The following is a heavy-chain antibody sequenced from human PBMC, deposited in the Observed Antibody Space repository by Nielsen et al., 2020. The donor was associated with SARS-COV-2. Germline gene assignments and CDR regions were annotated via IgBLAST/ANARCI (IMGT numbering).Heavy chain of an antibody. V-gene: IGHV3-48*03. D-gene: IGHD3-3*01. CDR2: ISSSGSTI. CDR3: ARGRGYYDFWSGLYYFDY. CDR1: GFTFSSYE. Sequence: GESLKISCAASGFTFSSYEMNWVRQAPGKGLEWVSYISSSGSTIYYADSVKGRFTISRDNAKNSLYLQMNSLRAEDTAVYYRARGRGYYDFWSGLYYFDYWGQGTLVTVSS. J-gene: IGHJ4*02.